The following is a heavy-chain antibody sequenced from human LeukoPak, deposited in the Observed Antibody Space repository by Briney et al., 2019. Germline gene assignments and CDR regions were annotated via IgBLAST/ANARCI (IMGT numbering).Heavy chain of an antibody. CDR2: IIPIFGTA. CDR1: GGTFSSYA. CDR3: ARGVYSNYGGAYYYYMDV. V-gene: IGHV1-69*13. D-gene: IGHD4-11*01. J-gene: IGHJ6*03. Sequence: SVKVSCKASGGTFSSYAISWVRQAPGQGLEWMGGIIPIFGTANYAQKFQGRVTITADESTSTAYMELSSLRSEDTAVYYCARGVYSNYGGAYYYYMDVWGKGTTVTISS.